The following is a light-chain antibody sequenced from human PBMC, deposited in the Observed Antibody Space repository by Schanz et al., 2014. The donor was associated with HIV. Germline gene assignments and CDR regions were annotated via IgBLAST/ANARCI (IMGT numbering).Light chain of an antibody. Sequence: EIVLTQSPGTLSVSPGERATLSCRASQSVSSNLAWYQQKPGQAPRLLIYGASSRATGIPDRFSGSGSGTDFTLTISSLQPEDFATYYCQQSYSTPWTFGQGTKVEIK. CDR3: QQSYSTPWT. V-gene: IGKV3-20*01. J-gene: IGKJ1*01. CDR2: GAS. CDR1: QSVSSN.